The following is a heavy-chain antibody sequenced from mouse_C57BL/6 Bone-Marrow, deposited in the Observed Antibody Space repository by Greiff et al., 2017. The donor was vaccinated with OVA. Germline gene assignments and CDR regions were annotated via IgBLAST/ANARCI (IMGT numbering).Heavy chain of an antibody. Sequence: QVQLKQSGAELARPGASVKMSCKASGYTFTSYTMHWVKQRPGQGLEWIGYINPSSGYTKYNQKFKDKATLTADKSSSTAYMQLSSLTSEDSAVYYCARGDYLFAYWGQGTLVTVSA. V-gene: IGHV1-4*01. CDR1: GYTFTSYT. D-gene: IGHD2-13*01. J-gene: IGHJ3*01. CDR3: ARGDYLFAY. CDR2: INPSSGYT.